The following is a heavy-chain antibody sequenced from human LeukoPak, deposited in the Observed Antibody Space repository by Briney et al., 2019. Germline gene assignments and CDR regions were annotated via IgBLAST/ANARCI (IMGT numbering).Heavy chain of an antibody. J-gene: IGHJ6*02. CDR2: IKQDGSES. CDR3: ARDPYSSSWSYGMDV. CDR1: GFTFSNYW. V-gene: IGHV3-7*05. D-gene: IGHD6-13*01. Sequence: PGGSLRLSCTASGFTFSNYWMSWVRHTQEKGLEWVANIKQDGSESVYVEFVKGRFTISRDNAQSSLYLQMNSLRAEETAVYYCARDPYSSSWSYGMDVWGQGTAVTVSS.